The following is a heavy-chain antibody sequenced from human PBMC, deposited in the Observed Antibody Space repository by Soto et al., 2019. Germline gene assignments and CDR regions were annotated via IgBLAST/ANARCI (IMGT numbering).Heavy chain of an antibody. CDR3: TRADLTVTLSVFDP. Sequence: QVQLVESGGGVVQPGRSLRLSCAASGFIFSRYAMHWVRQAPGKGLEWVALISDDGRTKYYADSVKGRFTISRDSSKNTLYLQMNSLSAEDTAVYYCTRADLTVTLSVFDPWGQGTLVTVSS. J-gene: IGHJ5*02. CDR1: GFIFSRYA. CDR2: ISDDGRTK. V-gene: IGHV3-30*04. D-gene: IGHD4-17*01.